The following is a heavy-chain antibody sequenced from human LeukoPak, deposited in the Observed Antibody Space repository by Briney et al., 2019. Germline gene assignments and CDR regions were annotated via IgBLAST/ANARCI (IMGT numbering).Heavy chain of an antibody. CDR1: GFTLSRDW. CDR2: IRYDGSNK. J-gene: IGHJ4*02. V-gene: IGHV3-30*02. CDR3: AKDHGAMALFDY. D-gene: IGHD5-18*01. Sequence: GGSLRLSCAASGFTLSRDWIHWVRQAPGKGLEWVAFIRYDGSNKYYADSVKGRFTISRDNSKNTLYLQMNSLRAEDTAVYYCAKDHGAMALFDYWGQGTLVTVSS.